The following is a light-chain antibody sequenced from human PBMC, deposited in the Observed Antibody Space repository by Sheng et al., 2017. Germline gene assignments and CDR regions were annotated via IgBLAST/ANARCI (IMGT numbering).Light chain of an antibody. CDR3: CSFAGTSHV. CDR2: DVN. Sequence: QSALTQPRSVSGSPGQSVTISCTGSSSDVGGYNYVSWYQQYPGKAPKLVIHDVNKRPSGVPDRFSGSKSGNTASLTISGLQVEDEADYYCCSFAGTSHVFGTGTTVSVL. CDR1: SSDVGGYNY. V-gene: IGLV2-11*01. J-gene: IGLJ1*01.